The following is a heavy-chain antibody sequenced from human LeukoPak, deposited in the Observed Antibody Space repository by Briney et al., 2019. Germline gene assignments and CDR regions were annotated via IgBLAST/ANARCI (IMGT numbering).Heavy chain of an antibody. CDR3: AKGIAAVRLSFAY. CDR2: VSGSGGST. Sequence: GGSLRLSCASSGFPFSSYAMSWVRQAPGKGLKWVSGVSGSGGSTYYADSVKGRSTISRDNSKNTVYLQMHSLRAEDTALYYSAKGIAAVRLSFAYWGQGTLVTVSS. V-gene: IGHV3-23*01. CDR1: GFPFSSYA. D-gene: IGHD6-13*01. J-gene: IGHJ4*02.